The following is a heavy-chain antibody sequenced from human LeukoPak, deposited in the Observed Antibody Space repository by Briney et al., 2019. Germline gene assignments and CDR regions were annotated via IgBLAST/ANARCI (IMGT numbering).Heavy chain of an antibody. CDR1: GYTFTGYY. J-gene: IGHJ6*04. CDR2: INPNSGGT. D-gene: IGHD3-22*01. V-gene: IGHV1-2*02. Sequence: ASVKVSCKASGYTFTGYYMHWMRQAPGQGLEWMGWINPNSGGTNYAQKFQGRVTMTRDTSISTAYMELSRLRSDDTAVYYCARSTVIAAPSDVWGKGTTVTVSS. CDR3: ARSTVIAAPSDV.